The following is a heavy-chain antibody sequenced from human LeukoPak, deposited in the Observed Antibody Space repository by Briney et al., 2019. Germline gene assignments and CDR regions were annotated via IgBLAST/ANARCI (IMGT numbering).Heavy chain of an antibody. J-gene: IGHJ4*02. CDR2: ISGSGGST. CDR1: GFTFSSYA. Sequence: PGGSLRLSCAASGFTFSSYAMSWVRQAPGKGLEWVSAISGSGGSTYYADSVKGRFTISRDNSKNTLYLQMNSLRAEDTAVYYCAKVYGKYQRSNNDYWGQGTLVTVSS. D-gene: IGHD2-2*01. CDR3: AKVYGKYQRSNNDY. V-gene: IGHV3-23*01.